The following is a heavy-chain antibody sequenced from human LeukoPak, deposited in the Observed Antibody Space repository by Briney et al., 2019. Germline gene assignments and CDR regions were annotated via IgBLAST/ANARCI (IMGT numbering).Heavy chain of an antibody. CDR1: GGSISNYY. J-gene: IGHJ4*02. CDR2: SYHRGSI. Sequence: PSETLSLTCTVSGGSISNYYWSWIRQSPGKRPEWIGWSYHRGSITYNPSLKSRVAISVDTSKNQFSLKLTSVTAADTAVYYCARDRELGYWGQGTLVTVSS. V-gene: IGHV4-59*01. CDR3: ARDRELGY. D-gene: IGHD1-1*01.